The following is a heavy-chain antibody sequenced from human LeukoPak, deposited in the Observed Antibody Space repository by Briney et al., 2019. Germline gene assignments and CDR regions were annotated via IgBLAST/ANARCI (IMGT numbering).Heavy chain of an antibody. CDR3: ARSAHDDSSGYYRDMGYFDY. Sequence: GGSLRLSCTASGFTFGDYAMSWVRQAPGKGLEWVGFIRSKAYGGTTEYAASVKGRFTISRDNAKNSLYLQMNSLRAEDTALYYCARSAHDDSSGYYRDMGYFDYWGQGTLVTVSS. J-gene: IGHJ4*02. D-gene: IGHD3-22*01. CDR2: IRSKAYGGTT. V-gene: IGHV3-49*04. CDR1: GFTFGDYA.